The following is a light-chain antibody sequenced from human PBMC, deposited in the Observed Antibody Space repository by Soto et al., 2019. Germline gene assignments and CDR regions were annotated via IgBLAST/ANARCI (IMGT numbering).Light chain of an antibody. Sequence: DLQMTQSPSSLSASVGDRVTIACQSSHDVSRNLNWFQQKPGEAPKLLIYDASNLERGVPSRFSASGSGTDFTFTISSLQPEDGATYYCQQYNSMLSFGGGT. CDR2: DAS. CDR3: QQYNSMLS. CDR1: HDVSRN. V-gene: IGKV1-33*01. J-gene: IGKJ4*01.